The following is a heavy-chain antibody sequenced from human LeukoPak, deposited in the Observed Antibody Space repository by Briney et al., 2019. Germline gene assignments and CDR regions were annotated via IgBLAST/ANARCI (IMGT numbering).Heavy chain of an antibody. CDR2: IYPGDSDT. J-gene: IGHJ4*02. CDR1: GYSFTSYW. Sequence: GESLKISCEGSGYSFTSYWIGWVRQMPGKGLEWMGIIYPGDSDTRYSPSFQGQVTISADKSISTAYLQWSSLKASDTAMYYCARGTMVRGVITKFDYWGQGTLVTVSS. CDR3: ARGTMVRGVITKFDY. V-gene: IGHV5-51*01. D-gene: IGHD3-10*01.